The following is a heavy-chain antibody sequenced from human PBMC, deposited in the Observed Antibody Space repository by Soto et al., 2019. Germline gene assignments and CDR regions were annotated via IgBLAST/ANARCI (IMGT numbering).Heavy chain of an antibody. CDR1: GGSISSSSYC. V-gene: IGHV4-39*01. Sequence: SETLSLTCTVSGGSISSSSYCWGLIRQPPGKGLEWIGSIYYSGSTYYNPSLKSRVTISVDTSKNQFSLKLSSVTAADTAVYYCARHVKGGADYGFWSGYYNWFDPWGQGTLVTVSS. D-gene: IGHD3-3*01. CDR2: IYYSGST. CDR3: ARHVKGGADYGFWSGYYNWFDP. J-gene: IGHJ5*02.